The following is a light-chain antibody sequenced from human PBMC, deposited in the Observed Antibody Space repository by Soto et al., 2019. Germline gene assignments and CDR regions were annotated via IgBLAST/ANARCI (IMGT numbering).Light chain of an antibody. CDR1: QTLNNY. V-gene: IGKV1-39*01. CDR3: QEGFSPLLT. Sequence: DIEMTQSPSSVSASVGDRVTITCRASQTLNNYLTWFQQKPGRAPNVLIYAASTLQSGVPSRFSGSGSGAEFTLTISSLQPEDFATYYCQEGFSPLLTFGGGTKVEIK. J-gene: IGKJ4*01. CDR2: AAS.